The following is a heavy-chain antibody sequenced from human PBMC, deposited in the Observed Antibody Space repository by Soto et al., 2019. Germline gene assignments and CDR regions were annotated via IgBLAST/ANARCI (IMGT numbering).Heavy chain of an antibody. D-gene: IGHD2-2*01. CDR3: AKDFHRIVVPAAILH. Sequence: HPGGSLRLSCAASGFTFSSYAMSWVRQAPGKGLEWVSAISGSGGSTYYADSVKGRFTISRDNSKNTLYLQMNSLRAEDTAVYYCAKDFHRIVVPAAILHWGQGTLLTVSS. J-gene: IGHJ4*02. CDR1: GFTFSSYA. V-gene: IGHV3-23*01. CDR2: ISGSGGST.